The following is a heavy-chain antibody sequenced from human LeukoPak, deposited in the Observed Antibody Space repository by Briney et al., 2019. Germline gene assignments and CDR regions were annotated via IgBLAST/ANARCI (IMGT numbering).Heavy chain of an antibody. V-gene: IGHV4-59*01. CDR1: GFTFSSYW. J-gene: IGHJ4*02. CDR3: ASSYSYCSSTSCPFDY. CDR2: IYYSGST. Sequence: PGGSLRLSCAASGFTFSSYWMSWIRQHPGKGLEWIGYIYYSGSTNYNPSLKSRVTISVDTSKNQFSLKLSSVTAADTAVYYCASSYSYCSSTSCPFDYWGQGTLVTVSS. D-gene: IGHD2-2*01.